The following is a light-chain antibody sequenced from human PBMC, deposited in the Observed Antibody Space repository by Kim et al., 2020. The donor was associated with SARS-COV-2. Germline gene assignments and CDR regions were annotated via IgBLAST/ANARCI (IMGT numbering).Light chain of an antibody. V-gene: IGLV7-46*01. CDR3: LLYYGGVRV. J-gene: IGLJ2*01. Sequence: QAVVTQEPSLTVSPGGTVTLTCGSSTGAVTSGHYPYWFQQKPGQAPRTLIYDTSNKYSWTPARFSGSLLGGKAGLTLSGAQSEDEADYYCLLYYGGVRVFGGGTKLTVL. CDR2: DTS. CDR1: TGAVTSGHY.